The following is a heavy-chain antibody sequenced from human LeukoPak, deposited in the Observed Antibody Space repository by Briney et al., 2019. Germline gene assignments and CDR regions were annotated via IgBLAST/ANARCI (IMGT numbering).Heavy chain of an antibody. Sequence: SETLSLTCAVSGASISGSGYYLGWIRQPPGKGLEWIGNIYYTGSTYYNASLQSRVTISIDTSKNQFSLRLNSVTAADTAVYYCASRLPRGSLYFDYWGQGTLVTVSS. CDR1: GASISGSGYY. J-gene: IGHJ4*02. V-gene: IGHV4-39*01. CDR2: IYYTGST. D-gene: IGHD3-10*01. CDR3: ASRLPRGSLYFDY.